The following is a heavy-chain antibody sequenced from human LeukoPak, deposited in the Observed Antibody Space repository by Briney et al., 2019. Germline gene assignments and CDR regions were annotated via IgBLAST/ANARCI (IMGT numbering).Heavy chain of an antibody. CDR3: ARDLGYCSGGSCYHYFDY. Sequence: ASVKVSCKASGGTFSSYVINWVRQAPGQGLEWMGGIIPIFGTANYAQKFQGRVTITADKSTSTAYMELSSLRSEDTAVYYCARDLGYCSGGSCYHYFDYWGQGTLVTVSS. CDR1: GGTFSSYV. V-gene: IGHV1-69*06. J-gene: IGHJ4*02. D-gene: IGHD2-15*01. CDR2: IIPIFGTA.